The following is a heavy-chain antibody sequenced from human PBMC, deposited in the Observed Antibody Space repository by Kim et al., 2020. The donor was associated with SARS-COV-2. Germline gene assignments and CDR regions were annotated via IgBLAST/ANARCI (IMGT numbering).Heavy chain of an antibody. V-gene: IGHV4-34*01. Sequence: SGSTNYNPSLKSRVTISVDTSKNQFSLKLSSVTAADTAVYYCARGLVNFDYWGQGTLVTVS. J-gene: IGHJ4*02. CDR3: ARGLVNFDY. CDR2: SGST.